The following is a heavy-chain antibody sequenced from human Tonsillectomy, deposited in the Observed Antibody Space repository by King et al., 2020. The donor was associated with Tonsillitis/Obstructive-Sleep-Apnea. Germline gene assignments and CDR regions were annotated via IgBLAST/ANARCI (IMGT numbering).Heavy chain of an antibody. V-gene: IGHV3-53*01. D-gene: IGHD4-17*01. J-gene: IGHJ4*02. CDR1: GFTVSRDY. Sequence: VQLVESGGGLIQPGGSLRLSCAASGFTVSRDYMSWVRQAPGEGLDWVSVIYGGSGTSYADSVKGRFTISRDNSKNTLDLQMNSLRAEDTAVYYCARSPTVTTSFYFDYWGQGTLVTVS. CDR3: ARSPTVTTSFYFDY. CDR2: IYGGSGT.